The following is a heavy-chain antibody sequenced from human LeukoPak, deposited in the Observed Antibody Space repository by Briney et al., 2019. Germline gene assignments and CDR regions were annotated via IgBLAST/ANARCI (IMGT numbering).Heavy chain of an antibody. CDR2: ISAHNGNT. CDR1: GYTYTSYG. CDR3: ARTPERFLAGLTPFVY. J-gene: IGHJ4*02. Sequence: ASVKVSCRVSGYTYTSYGIICVRQAPGQGLEWMGWISAHNGNTNYAQKLQGRVTITTETSTSTAYMELRSLRSDDTAVYYCARTPERFLAGLTPFVYWGQGTLVTVSS. V-gene: IGHV1-18*01. D-gene: IGHD3-3*01.